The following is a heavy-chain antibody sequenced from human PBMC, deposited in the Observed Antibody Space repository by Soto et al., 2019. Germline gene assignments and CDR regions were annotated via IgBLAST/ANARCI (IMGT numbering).Heavy chain of an antibody. D-gene: IGHD6-6*01. CDR1: GFTFSSYW. J-gene: IGHJ4*02. CDR2: IKQDGSEK. V-gene: IGHV3-7*01. Sequence: PVGSLRLSCAASGFTFSSYWMSWVRQAPGKGLEWVANIKQDGSEKYYVDSVKGRFTISRDNAKNSLYLQMNSLRAEDTAVYYCARDPASWYSSSSFDYWGQGTLVTVSS. CDR3: ARDPASWYSSSSFDY.